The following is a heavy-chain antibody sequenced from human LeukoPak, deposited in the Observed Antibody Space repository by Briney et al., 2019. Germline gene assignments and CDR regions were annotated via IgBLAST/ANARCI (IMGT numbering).Heavy chain of an antibody. Sequence: KPSETLSLTCTVSGGSISSSSYYWGWMRQPPGKGLEWIGSIYYSGSTYYNPSLKSRVTISVDTSKNQFSLKLSSVTAADTAVYYCASSPSGYWWSFDCWGQGTLVTVSS. CDR1: GGSISSSSYY. V-gene: IGHV4-39*01. J-gene: IGHJ4*02. CDR2: IYYSGST. CDR3: ASSPSGYWWSFDC. D-gene: IGHD3-22*01.